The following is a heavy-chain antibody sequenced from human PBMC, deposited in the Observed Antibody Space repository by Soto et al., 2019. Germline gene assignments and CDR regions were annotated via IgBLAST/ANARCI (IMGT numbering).Heavy chain of an antibody. V-gene: IGHV1-18*01. CDR1: GYTFTSYG. CDR3: ARDSTSGGYWADY. D-gene: IGHD6-19*01. CDR2: ISSYNGNT. J-gene: IGHJ4*01. Sequence: ASVKVSCNASGYTFTSYGISWVRQAPGQGLEWMGWISSYNGNTNYAQKLQGRVTMTTETSKRTSYMELRSLRSEDTAVYYCARDSTSGGYWADYWG.